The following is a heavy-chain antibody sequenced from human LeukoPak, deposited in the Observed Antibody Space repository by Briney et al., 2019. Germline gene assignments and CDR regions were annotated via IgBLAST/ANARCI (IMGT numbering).Heavy chain of an antibody. J-gene: IGHJ4*02. Sequence: GESLKTSCKCPGCRFTSYWVGRGRQMPGKGQEGMEIIDPDDSDTRYSPSFQGQVTISAEKSISTAYLQWSSLKASDTAMYYCARHPSIAVAEFNFVYWGQGTLVTVSS. CDR2: IDPDDSDT. CDR3: ARHPSIAVAEFNFVY. D-gene: IGHD6-19*01. CDR1: GCRFTSYW. V-gene: IGHV5-51*01.